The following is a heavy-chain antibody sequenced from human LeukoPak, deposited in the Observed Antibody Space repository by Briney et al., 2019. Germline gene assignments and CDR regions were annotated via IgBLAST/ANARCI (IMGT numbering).Heavy chain of an antibody. Sequence: GASVKVSCKASGGTFSSYAISWVRQAPGQGLEWMGTIIPIFGTANYAQKFQGRVTITTDESTSTAYMELSSLRSEDTAVYYCARDRYDSSGYYKDWGQGTLVTVSS. D-gene: IGHD3-22*01. CDR2: IIPIFGTA. V-gene: IGHV1-69*05. J-gene: IGHJ4*02. CDR1: GGTFSSYA. CDR3: ARDRYDSSGYYKD.